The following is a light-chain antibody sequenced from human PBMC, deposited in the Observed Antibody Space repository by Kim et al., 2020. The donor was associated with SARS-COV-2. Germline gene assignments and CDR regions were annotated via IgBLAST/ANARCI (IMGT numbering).Light chain of an antibody. CDR1: RHGSGGY. CDR3: HHLSSSPYYS. Sequence: GERAHTSRRGQRHGSGGYLTWEQPTPGQAPRLLMYGASPRGTGSPDRFSGSESGKDFILTINRLEPEDSGSYYCHHLSSSPYYSFGQGTKLEI. V-gene: IGKV3-20*01. J-gene: IGKJ2*03. CDR2: GAS.